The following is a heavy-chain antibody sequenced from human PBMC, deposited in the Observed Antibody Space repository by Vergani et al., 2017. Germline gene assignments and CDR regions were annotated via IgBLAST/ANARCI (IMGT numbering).Heavy chain of an antibody. J-gene: IGHJ6*02. CDR3: ARWTTVTTTVYYYGMDV. Sequence: EVQLVESGGGLVKPGGSLRLSCAASGFTFSSYSMNWVRQAPGKGLEWVSSISSSSSYIYYADSVKGRFTISRDNAKTSLYLQMNSLRAEDTAVYYCARWTTVTTTVYYYGMDVWGQGTTVTVSS. CDR2: ISSSSSYI. CDR1: GFTFSSYS. V-gene: IGHV3-21*01. D-gene: IGHD4-17*01.